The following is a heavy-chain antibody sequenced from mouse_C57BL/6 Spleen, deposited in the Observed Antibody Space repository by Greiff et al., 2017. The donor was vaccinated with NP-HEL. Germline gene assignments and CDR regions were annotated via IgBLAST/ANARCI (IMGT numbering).Heavy chain of an antibody. CDR2: IHPNSGST. CDR1: GYTFTSYW. Sequence: QVQLQQPGAELVKPGASVKLSCKASGYTFTSYWMHWVKQRPGQGLEWIGMIHPNSGSTNYNEKFKSKATLTVDKSSSTAYMQLSSLTSEDSAVYYCAGSLYGRSLYAMDYWGQGTSVTVSS. CDR3: AGSLYGRSLYAMDY. J-gene: IGHJ4*01. V-gene: IGHV1-64*01. D-gene: IGHD1-1*01.